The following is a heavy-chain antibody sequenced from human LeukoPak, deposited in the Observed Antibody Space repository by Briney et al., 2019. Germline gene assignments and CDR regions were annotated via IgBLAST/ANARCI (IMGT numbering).Heavy chain of an antibody. V-gene: IGHV1-69*05. CDR3: SRGEPRLVWTPVTGTRFDY. CDR2: IIPIFGTS. CDR1: GYTFTSYY. J-gene: IGHJ4*02. Sequence: SVKVSCKASGYTFTSYYMHWVRQAPGQGLEWMGGIIPIFGTSNYAQKFQGRVTITTDESTSTAYMELISLRSEDTAVYYCSRGEPRLVWTPVTGTRFDYWGQGTLVTVSS. D-gene: IGHD6-19*01.